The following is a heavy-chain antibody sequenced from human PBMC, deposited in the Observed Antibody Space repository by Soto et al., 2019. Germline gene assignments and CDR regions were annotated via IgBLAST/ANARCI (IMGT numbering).Heavy chain of an antibody. CDR2: ISYDGSNK. D-gene: IGHD6-19*01. CDR1: GFTFSNPG. Sequence: GGSLRLSCAASGFTFSNPGMHWVRHAPGKGLEWVAVISYDGSNKYYADSVKGRFTISRDNSKNTLYLQVNSLRVEDTAMYYCAKKPGYNSGWYSIDCWGQGPLVTVSS. J-gene: IGHJ4*02. V-gene: IGHV3-30*18. CDR3: AKKPGYNSGWYSIDC.